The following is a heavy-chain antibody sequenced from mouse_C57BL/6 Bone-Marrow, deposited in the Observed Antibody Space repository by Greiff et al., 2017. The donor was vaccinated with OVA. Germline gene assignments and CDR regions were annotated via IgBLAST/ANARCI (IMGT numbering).Heavy chain of an antibody. Sequence: EVKVVESGPELVKPGASVKISCKASGYSFTGYYMNWVKQSPEKSLEWIGEINPSTGGTTYNQKFKAKATLTVDKSSSTAYMQLKSLTSEDSAVYYCARRDYSNYDWFAYWGQGTLVTVSA. CDR2: INPSTGGT. J-gene: IGHJ3*01. D-gene: IGHD2-5*01. V-gene: IGHV1-42*01. CDR1: GYSFTGYY. CDR3: ARRDYSNYDWFAY.